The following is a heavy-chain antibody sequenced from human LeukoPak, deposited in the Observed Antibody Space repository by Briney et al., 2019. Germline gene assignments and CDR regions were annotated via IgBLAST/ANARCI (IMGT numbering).Heavy chain of an antibody. J-gene: IGHJ4*02. CDR2: INPNSGGT. V-gene: IGHV1-2*02. CDR3: ARSNYYGSGKLDY. D-gene: IGHD3-10*01. Sequence: ASVKVSCKASGYTFTSYAMNWVRQAPGQGLEWMGWINPNSGGTNYAQKFQGRVTMTRDTSISTAYMELSRLRSDDTAVYYCARSNYYGSGKLDYWGQGTLVTVSS. CDR1: GYTFTSYA.